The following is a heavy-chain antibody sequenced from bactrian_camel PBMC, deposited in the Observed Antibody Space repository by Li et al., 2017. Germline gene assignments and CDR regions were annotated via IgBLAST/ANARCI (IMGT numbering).Heavy chain of an antibody. Sequence: VQLVESGGGSVEAGGTLRISCVRSEPPYSTRCMAWFRQTPGKEREVVASINLLGGGTYLADSVKGRFTISQDSAENTLHRPPSPPATTRITSGARGPRSPSP. V-gene: IGHV3S54*01. D-gene: IGHD2*01. CDR2: INLLGGGT. CDR1: EPPYSTRC. J-gene: IGHJ4*01.